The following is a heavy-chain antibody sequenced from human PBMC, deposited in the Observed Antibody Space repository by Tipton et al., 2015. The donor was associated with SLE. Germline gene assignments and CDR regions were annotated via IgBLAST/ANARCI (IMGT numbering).Heavy chain of an antibody. J-gene: IGHJ3*02. CDR1: GFTFSTYW. V-gene: IGHV3-74*01. D-gene: IGHD3-22*01. Sequence: GSLRLSCAASGFTFSTYWMHWVRQGPGKGLVWVSRIYSDGSSTNYADSVKGRFTISRDNAKNMLYLQMNSLRAEDTAVYYCARVERYYYDSSGYRAFDIWGQGTMVTVSS. CDR3: ARVERYYYDSSGYRAFDI. CDR2: IYSDGSST.